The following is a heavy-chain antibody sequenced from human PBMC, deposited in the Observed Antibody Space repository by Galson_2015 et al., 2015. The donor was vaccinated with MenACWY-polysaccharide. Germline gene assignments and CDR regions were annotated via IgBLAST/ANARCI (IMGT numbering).Heavy chain of an antibody. D-gene: IGHD7-27*01. J-gene: IGHJ4*02. CDR3: ARDRITGDSRWEFDY. CDR2: IGATGGDT. V-gene: IGHV3-23*01. Sequence: SLRLSCAASGFTFNRFSMSWVRQAPMKGLEWVSGIGATGGDTHYADPVKGRFSISRDNSKNTLFLQMNSLRAEDTAIYYCARDRITGDSRWEFDYWGQRILVTVSA. CDR1: GFTFNRFS.